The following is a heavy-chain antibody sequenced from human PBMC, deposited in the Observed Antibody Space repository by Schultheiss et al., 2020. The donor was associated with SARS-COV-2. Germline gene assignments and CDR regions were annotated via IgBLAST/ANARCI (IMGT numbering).Heavy chain of an antibody. Sequence: GGSLRLSCAASGFTFSSYSMNWVRQAPGKGLEWVSGIGWNSASIGYADSVKGRFTISRDNSKNTLYLQMNSLRAEDTAVYYCAKDQEQWLVLLSMFDYWGQGTLVTVSS. J-gene: IGHJ4*02. V-gene: IGHV3-23*01. CDR3: AKDQEQWLVLLSMFDY. CDR1: GFTFSSYS. CDR2: IGWNSASI. D-gene: IGHD6-19*01.